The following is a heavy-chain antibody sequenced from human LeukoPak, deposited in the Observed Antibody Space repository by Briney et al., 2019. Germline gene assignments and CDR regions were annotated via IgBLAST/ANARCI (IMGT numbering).Heavy chain of an antibody. V-gene: IGHV3-7*01. CDR3: ARDYYDSSGGDYYFDY. CDR2: IKQDGSEK. Sequence: PGGSLRLSCAASGFTFSSYWMSWVRQAPGKGLEWVANIKQDGSEKYYVDSVKGRFTISRDNAKNSLYLQMNSLRAEDTAVYYCARDYYDSSGGDYYFDYWGQGTLVTVSS. D-gene: IGHD3-22*01. CDR1: GFTFSSYW. J-gene: IGHJ4*02.